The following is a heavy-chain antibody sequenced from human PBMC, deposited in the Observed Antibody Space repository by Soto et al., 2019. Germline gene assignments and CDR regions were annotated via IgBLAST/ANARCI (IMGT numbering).Heavy chain of an antibody. V-gene: IGHV3-11*03. Sequence: GGSLRLSCGASGFPFSDYYMTWIRQAPGKGLEWVSYITSSSSYTNHADSVKGRFTISRDNAKNSLYLQMNSLRDEDTAVYYSATGIAVSGTGALSYWGQGTLVTVSS. J-gene: IGHJ4*02. D-gene: IGHD6-19*01. CDR2: ITSSSSYT. CDR1: GFPFSDYY. CDR3: ATGIAVSGTGALSY.